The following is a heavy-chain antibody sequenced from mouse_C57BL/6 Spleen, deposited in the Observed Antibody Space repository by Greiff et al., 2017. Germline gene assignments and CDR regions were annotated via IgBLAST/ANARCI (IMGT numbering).Heavy chain of an antibody. CDR2: IYPGDGDT. J-gene: IGHJ2*01. D-gene: IGHD2-2*01. V-gene: IGHV1-82*01. CDR1: GFAFSSSW. Sequence: VKLQESGPELVKPGASVKISCTASGFAFSSSWMNWVKQRPGKGLEWIGRIYPGDGDTNYNGKFKGKATLTADKSSSTAYMQLSSLTSEDSAVYFCARGGSTVVTVIDYWGQGTTLTVSS. CDR3: ARGGSTVVTVIDY.